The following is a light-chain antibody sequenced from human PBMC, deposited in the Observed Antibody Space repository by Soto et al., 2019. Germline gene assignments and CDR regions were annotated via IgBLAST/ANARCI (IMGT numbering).Light chain of an antibody. CDR3: QHSYSTPPEYT. V-gene: IGKV1-39*01. Sequence: DIQMTQYPSSLSASVGDRVTITCRAGQSISTYLNWYQQKPGKAPNLLIYAASNLQSGVPSRFSGSGSGTHFTLTIDSLQPGDSATYFCQHSYSTPPEYTFGQGTKLEIK. CDR2: AAS. J-gene: IGKJ2*01. CDR1: QSISTY.